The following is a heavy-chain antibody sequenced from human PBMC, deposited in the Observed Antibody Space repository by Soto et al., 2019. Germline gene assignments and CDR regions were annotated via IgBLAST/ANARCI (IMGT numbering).Heavy chain of an antibody. CDR2: INAGNGNT. Sequence: QVQLVQSGAEVKKPGASVKVSCKASGYTFTSYAMHWVRQAPGQRLEWMGWINAGNGNTKYSQKFQGRVTITRDTSASTAYMELSSLRSEDTAVYYCARDSEEGVMDYYYYYGMDVWGQGTTVTVSS. J-gene: IGHJ6*02. V-gene: IGHV1-3*01. CDR3: ARDSEEGVMDYYYYYGMDV. D-gene: IGHD3-16*01. CDR1: GYTFTSYA.